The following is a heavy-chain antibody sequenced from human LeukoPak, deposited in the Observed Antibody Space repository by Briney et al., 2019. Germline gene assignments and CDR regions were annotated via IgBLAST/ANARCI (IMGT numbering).Heavy chain of an antibody. Sequence: GASVKVSCKASGGTFSSYAISWVRQAPGQGLEWMGGIIPIFGTANYAQKFQGRVTITADESTSTAYMELSSLRSEDTAVYYCARGDLTSIAARISFDYWGQGTLVTVSS. CDR3: ARGDLTSIAARISFDY. D-gene: IGHD6-6*01. CDR2: IIPIFGTA. CDR1: GGTFSSYA. V-gene: IGHV1-69*13. J-gene: IGHJ4*02.